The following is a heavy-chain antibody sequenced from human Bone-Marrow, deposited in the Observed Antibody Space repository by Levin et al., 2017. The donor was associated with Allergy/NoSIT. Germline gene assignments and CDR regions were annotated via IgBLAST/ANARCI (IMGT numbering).Heavy chain of an antibody. J-gene: IGHJ5*02. Sequence: SETLSLTCSVSGGSINSATDYWGWIRQPPGKGLEWIATIYYSGNTYYNPSLMTRVTISLDSSKNQFSLNLRSATAADTAVYYCARNSSISFQGCFDPWGPGTLVTVSA. V-gene: IGHV4-39*07. CDR1: GGSINSATDY. CDR3: ARNSSISFQGCFDP. D-gene: IGHD2-21*01. CDR2: IYYSGNT.